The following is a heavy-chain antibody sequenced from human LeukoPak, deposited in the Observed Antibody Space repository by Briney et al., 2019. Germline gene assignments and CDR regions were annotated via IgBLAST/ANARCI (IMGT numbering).Heavy chain of an antibody. J-gene: IGHJ4*02. CDR3: ARDYVWGSYRYFDQ. CDR1: GFTVSSNY. V-gene: IGHV3-66*01. CDR2: IYSGGST. D-gene: IGHD3-16*02. Sequence: GGSLRLSCAASGFTVSSNYMSWVRQAPEKGLEWVSVIYSGGSTYYADSVKGRFTISRDNSKNTLYLQMNSLRAEDTAVYYCARDYVWGSYRYFDQWGQGTLVTVSS.